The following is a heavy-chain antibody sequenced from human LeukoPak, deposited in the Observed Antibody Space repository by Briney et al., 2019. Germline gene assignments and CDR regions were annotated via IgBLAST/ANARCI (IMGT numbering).Heavy chain of an antibody. CDR2: IRYDGSNK. Sequence: GGSLRLSCAASEFIVSINYMTWVRQAPGKGLEWVAFIRYDGSNKYYADSVKGRFTISRDNSKNTLYLQMNSLRAEHRAVYYCFCYGSGRNDAFDIWGQGTMVTVSS. V-gene: IGHV3-30*02. CDR3: FCYGSGRNDAFDI. J-gene: IGHJ3*02. CDR1: EFIVSINY. D-gene: IGHD3-10*01.